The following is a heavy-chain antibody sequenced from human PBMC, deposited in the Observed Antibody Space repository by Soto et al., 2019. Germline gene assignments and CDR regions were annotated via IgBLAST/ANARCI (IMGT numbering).Heavy chain of an antibody. J-gene: IGHJ4*02. CDR2: ISGYNGKT. CDR1: GYTFMTYG. V-gene: IGHV1-18*04. CDR3: SSRFIVQGVISIDY. Sequence: VQLLQSGHEVKEPGASMKVSCKTSGYTFMTYGINWVRQAPGQGLEWMGSISGYNGKTNYARKVQNRITLPRDTATNTANTALRRLSSHHTAVYYPSSRFIVQGVISIDYWGQGTLVTVSS. D-gene: IGHD3-10*01.